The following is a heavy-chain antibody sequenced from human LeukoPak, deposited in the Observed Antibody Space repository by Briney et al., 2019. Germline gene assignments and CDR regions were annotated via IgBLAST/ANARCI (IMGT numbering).Heavy chain of an antibody. CDR1: GGSVGSGGYY. CDR3: ARTQSQSGSYRYYFAY. V-gene: IGHV4-61*08. J-gene: IGHJ4*02. D-gene: IGHD1-26*01. CDR2: IYYIRNT. Sequence: SETLSLTCTVSGGSVGSGGYYWSWIRQPPGGGLEWIGDIYYIRNTNYNPSLKSRVTMSLDPSKNQFSLKLHSVTAADTAVYYCARTQSQSGSYRYYFAYWGQGTLVTVSS.